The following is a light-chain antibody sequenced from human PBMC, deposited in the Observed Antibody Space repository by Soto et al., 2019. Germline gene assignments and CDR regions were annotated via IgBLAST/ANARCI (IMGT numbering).Light chain of an antibody. CDR3: QKYNSVL. V-gene: IGKV1-27*01. J-gene: IGKJ4*01. CDR1: QGISNY. CDR2: AAS. Sequence: DIQMTQSPSSLSASVGDRVTITCRASQGISNYLAWYQQKPGKVPKLLIYAASTLQSGVPSRFSGSGSGTDFTLTISSLQPEDVVTYYCQKYNSVLFGGGTKVEIK.